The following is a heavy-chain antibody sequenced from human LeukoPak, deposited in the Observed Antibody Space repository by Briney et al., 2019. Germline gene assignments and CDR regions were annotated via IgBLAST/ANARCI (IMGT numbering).Heavy chain of an antibody. CDR2: ISYDGSNK. V-gene: IGHV3-30-3*01. CDR3: AREDSYYYGSGSYPFDY. Sequence: GALRLSCAASGFTFSSYAMHWVRQAPGKGLEWVAVISYDGSNKYYADSVKGRFTISRDNSKNTLYLQMNSLRAEDTAVYYCAREDSYYYGSGSYPFDYWGQGTLVTVSS. D-gene: IGHD3-10*01. J-gene: IGHJ4*02. CDR1: GFTFSSYA.